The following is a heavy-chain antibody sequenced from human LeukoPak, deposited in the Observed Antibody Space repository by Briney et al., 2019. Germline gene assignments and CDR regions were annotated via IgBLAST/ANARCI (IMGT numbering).Heavy chain of an antibody. V-gene: IGHV3-30*03. Sequence: GGSLRLSCAASGLTFKNYGMHWVRQVPGKGLEWVAFMSYNGGNKYYSGSVKGRFSISRDDSKNTLYLQMNRLRADDTAIYYCARDRLWFGDLIDYFDYWGQGALVTVSS. J-gene: IGHJ4*02. CDR1: GLTFKNYG. CDR3: ARDRLWFGDLIDYFDY. D-gene: IGHD3-10*01. CDR2: MSYNGGNK.